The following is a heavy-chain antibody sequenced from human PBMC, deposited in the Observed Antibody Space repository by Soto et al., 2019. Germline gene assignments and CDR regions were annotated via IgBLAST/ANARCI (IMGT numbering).Heavy chain of an antibody. J-gene: IGHJ4*02. D-gene: IGHD6-13*01. V-gene: IGHV3-64*01. CDR1: GFTFSSYA. CDR3: ARDHSSSWYGGEFDY. CDR2: ISSNGGST. Sequence: EVQLVESRGGLVQPGGSLRLSCAASGFTFSSYAMHWVRQAPGKGLEYVSAISSNGGSTYYANSVKGRFTISRDNSKNTLYLQMGSLRAEDMAVYYCARDHSSSWYGGEFDYWGQGTLVTVSS.